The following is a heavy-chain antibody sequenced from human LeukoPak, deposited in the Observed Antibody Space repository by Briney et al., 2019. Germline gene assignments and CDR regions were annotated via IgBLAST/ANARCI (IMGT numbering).Heavy chain of an antibody. CDR2: IYPGDSDT. V-gene: IGHV5-51*01. CDR3: ARLGVRGVIITRGYFDY. Sequence: GESLKISCKGSGYSFTSYWIGWVRQMPGKGLEWMGIIYPGDSDTRYSPSFQGQVTISADKSISTAYLQWSSLKASDTVMYYCARLGVRGVIITRGYFDYWGQGTLVTVSS. D-gene: IGHD3-10*01. J-gene: IGHJ4*02. CDR1: GYSFTSYW.